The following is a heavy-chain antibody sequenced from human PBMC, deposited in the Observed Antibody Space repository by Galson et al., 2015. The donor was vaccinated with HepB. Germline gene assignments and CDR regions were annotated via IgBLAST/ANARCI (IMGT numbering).Heavy chain of an antibody. V-gene: IGHV3-30*18. CDR2: ISYDGSNK. CDR3: AKGRAPIVVVVAADYFDY. CDR1: GFTFSSYG. Sequence: SLRLSCAASGFTFSSYGMHWVRQAPGKGLEWVAVISYDGSNKYYADSVKGRFTISRDNSKNTLYLQMNSLRAEDTAVYYCAKGRAPIVVVVAADYFDYWGQGTLVTVSS. D-gene: IGHD2-15*01. J-gene: IGHJ4*02.